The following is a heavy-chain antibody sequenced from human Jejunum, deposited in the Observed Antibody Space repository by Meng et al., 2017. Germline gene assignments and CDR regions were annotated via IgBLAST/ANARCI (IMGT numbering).Heavy chain of an antibody. D-gene: IGHD2/OR15-2a*01. V-gene: IGHV4-4*02. CDR1: GGSISNNNW. CDR2: ISHTGRI. CDR3: ARDLLDPNIAATGWFDP. J-gene: IGHJ5*02. Sequence: QGQLQRSGPGLGKPSGTLSLPCAVSGGSISNNNWWSWVRQPPGKGLEWIGEISHTGRINYNPSLKSRVTMSLDKSKNQFSLDLTSVTGADTAVYYCARDLLDPNIAATGWFDPWGQGTLVTVSS.